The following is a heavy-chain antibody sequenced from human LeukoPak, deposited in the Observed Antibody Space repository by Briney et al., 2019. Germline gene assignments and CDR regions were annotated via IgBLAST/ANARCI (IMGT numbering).Heavy chain of an antibody. CDR2: ISYDGSNK. Sequence: PGGSLRLSCAASGFTFSSYAMHWVRQAPGKGLEWVAVISYDGSNKYYADSVKGRFTISRDNSKNTLYLQINSLRTEDTAVYYCARLTYMDVWGKGTTVTVSS. V-gene: IGHV3-30*03. CDR1: GFTFSSYA. J-gene: IGHJ6*03. CDR3: ARLTYMDV.